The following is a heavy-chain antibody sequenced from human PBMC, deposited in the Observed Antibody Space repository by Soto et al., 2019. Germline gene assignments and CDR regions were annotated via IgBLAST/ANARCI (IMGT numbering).Heavy chain of an antibody. V-gene: IGHV3-73*01. CDR2: IRSKANSYAT. Sequence: GGSLRLSCAASGFTFSGSAMHWVRQASGKGLEWVGRIRSKANSYATAYAASVKGRFTISRDDSKNTGYLQMNSLKTEDTAVYSGTSHLGYCSGGSCHYYYYGMDVWGQGTTVTVSS. CDR1: GFTFSGSA. D-gene: IGHD2-15*01. CDR3: TSHLGYCSGGSCHYYYYGMDV. J-gene: IGHJ6*02.